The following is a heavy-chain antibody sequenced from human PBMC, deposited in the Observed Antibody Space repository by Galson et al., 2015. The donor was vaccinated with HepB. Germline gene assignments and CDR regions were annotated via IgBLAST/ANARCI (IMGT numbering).Heavy chain of an antibody. CDR2: IYYSGST. J-gene: IGHJ3*02. CDR1: GGSFSSGSYY. Sequence: TLSLTCTVSGGSFSSGSYYWTWIRQHPGKGLEWIGHIYYSGSTYYNPSLKSRVTISVDTSKKQFSLKLSSVTAADTAMYYCARGTPPNYHDFWSGAHEGSAFEIWGQGTMVTVSS. V-gene: IGHV4-31*03. D-gene: IGHD3-3*01. CDR3: ARGTPPNYHDFWSGAHEGSAFEI.